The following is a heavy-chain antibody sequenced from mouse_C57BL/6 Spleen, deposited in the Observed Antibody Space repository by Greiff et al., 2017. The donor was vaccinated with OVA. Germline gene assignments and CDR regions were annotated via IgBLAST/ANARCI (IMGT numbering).Heavy chain of an antibody. CDR3: ARRGGYYYGSSSYAMDY. V-gene: IGHV1-9*01. CDR2: ILPGSGST. D-gene: IGHD1-1*01. J-gene: IGHJ4*01. Sequence: VQLKESGAELMKPGASVKLSCKATGYTFTGYWIEWVKQRPGHGLEWIGEILPGSGSTNYNEKFKGKATFTADTSSNTAYMQLSSLTTEDSAIYYCARRGGYYYGSSSYAMDYWGQGTSVTVSS. CDR1: GYTFTGYW.